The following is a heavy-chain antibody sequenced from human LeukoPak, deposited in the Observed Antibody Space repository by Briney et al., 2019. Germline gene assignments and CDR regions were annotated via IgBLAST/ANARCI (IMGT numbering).Heavy chain of an antibody. V-gene: IGHV1-69*13. CDR3: ARGSKYYDFWSGDPPNWFDP. J-gene: IGHJ5*02. CDR1: GGTFISYA. CDR2: IIPIFGTA. D-gene: IGHD3-3*01. Sequence: GASVKVSCKASGGTFISYAISWVRQAPGQGLEWMGGIIPIFGTANYAQKFQGRVTITADESTSTAYMELSSLRSEDTAVYFCARGSKYYDFWSGDPPNWFDPWGQGTLVTVSS.